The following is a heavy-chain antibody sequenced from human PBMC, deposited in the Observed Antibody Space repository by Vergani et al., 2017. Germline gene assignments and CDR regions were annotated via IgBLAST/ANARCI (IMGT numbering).Heavy chain of an antibody. D-gene: IGHD6-19*01. Sequence: QLQLQESGPGLVKPSETLSLTCTVSGGSISSYYWSWIRQPPGKGLEWIGYIYYSGSTNYNPSLKSRVTISVDTSKNQFSLKLSSVIAADTAVYYCARATSSGGRWYFDLWGRGTLVTVSS. J-gene: IGHJ2*01. V-gene: IGHV4-59*01. CDR1: GGSISSYY. CDR2: IYYSGST. CDR3: ARATSSGGRWYFDL.